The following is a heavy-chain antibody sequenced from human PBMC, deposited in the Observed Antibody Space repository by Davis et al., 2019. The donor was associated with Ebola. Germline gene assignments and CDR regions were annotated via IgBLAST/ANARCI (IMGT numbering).Heavy chain of an antibody. CDR2: IYYSGST. CDR1: GGSTSSGPYY. V-gene: IGHV4-31*03. CDR3: ARAGLRSNYGMDV. D-gene: IGHD3-3*01. J-gene: IGHJ6*02. Sequence: PSETLSLTCTVSGGSTSSGPYYWTWIRQHPGKVLEWIGYIYYSGSTYYNPSLKSRVTISVDTSQNQFSLRLTSVTAADTAVYYCARAGLRSNYGMDVWGQGTTVTVSS.